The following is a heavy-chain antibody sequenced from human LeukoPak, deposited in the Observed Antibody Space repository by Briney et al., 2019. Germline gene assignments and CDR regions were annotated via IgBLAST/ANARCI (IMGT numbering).Heavy chain of an antibody. CDR3: ARDIYGYGTDY. J-gene: IGHJ4*02. D-gene: IGHD5-18*01. CDR1: GGSFSGYY. V-gene: IGHV4-34*01. Sequence: PSETLSLTCAVYGGSFSGYYWSWIRQPPGKGVEWIGEINHSGSTNYNPSLKSRVTISVDTSKNQFSLKLSSVTAADTAVYYCARDIYGYGTDYWGQGTLVTVSS. CDR2: INHSGST.